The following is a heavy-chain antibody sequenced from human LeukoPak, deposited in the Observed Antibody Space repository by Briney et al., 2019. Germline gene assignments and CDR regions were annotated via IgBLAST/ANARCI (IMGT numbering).Heavy chain of an antibody. CDR2: IYHSGST. CDR3: ARAGQYYYDSSGYSAYYYMDV. J-gene: IGHJ6*03. Sequence: PSETLSLTCTVSGGSISSSSYYWGRIRQPPGKGLEWIGSIYHSGSTYYNPSLKSRVTISVDTSKNQFSLKLSSVTAADTAVYYCARAGQYYYDSSGYSAYYYMDVWGKGTTVTVSS. CDR1: GGSISSSSYY. V-gene: IGHV4-39*07. D-gene: IGHD3-22*01.